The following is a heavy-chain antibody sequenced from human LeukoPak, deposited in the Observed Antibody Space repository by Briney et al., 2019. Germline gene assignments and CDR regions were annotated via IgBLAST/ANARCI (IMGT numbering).Heavy chain of an antibody. D-gene: IGHD6-13*01. V-gene: IGHV3-23*01. CDR3: AKDTPEPPPQKQQLVKVSLLFDY. Sequence: GGSLRLSCAASGFTFSSYAMSWVRQAPGKGLEWVSAISGSGGSTYYADSVKGRFTISRDNSKNTLYLQMNSLRAEDTAVYYCAKDTPEPPPQKQQLVKVSLLFDYWGQGTLVTVSS. CDR2: ISGSGGST. J-gene: IGHJ4*02. CDR1: GFTFSSYA.